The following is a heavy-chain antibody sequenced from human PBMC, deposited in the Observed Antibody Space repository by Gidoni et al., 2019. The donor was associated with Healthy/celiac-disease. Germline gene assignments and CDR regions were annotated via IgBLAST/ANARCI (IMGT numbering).Heavy chain of an antibody. J-gene: IGHJ4*02. Sequence: QLQLQESGPGLVKPSETLSLTCTVSGGSISSSSYYWGWIRQPPGKGLEWIGSIYYSGSTYYNPSIKSRVTISVDTSKNQFSLKLSSVTAADTAVYYCARHGEYSGYEGGYYFDYWGQGTLVTVSS. CDR1: GGSISSSSYY. CDR2: IYYSGST. CDR3: ARHGEYSGYEGGYYFDY. V-gene: IGHV4-39*01. D-gene: IGHD5-12*01.